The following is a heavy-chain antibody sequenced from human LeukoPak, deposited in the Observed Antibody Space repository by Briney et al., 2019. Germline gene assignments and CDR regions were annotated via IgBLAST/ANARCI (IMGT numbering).Heavy chain of an antibody. D-gene: IGHD5-18*01. Sequence: GGSLRLSCAASGFTVSSNYMSWVRQAPGKGLEWVANIKQDGSEKYYVDSVKGRFTISRDNAKNSLYLQMNSLRAEDTAVYYCARELYTYGPSGYWGQGTLVTVSS. CDR3: ARELYTYGPSGY. J-gene: IGHJ4*02. CDR1: GFTVSSNY. V-gene: IGHV3-7*01. CDR2: IKQDGSEK.